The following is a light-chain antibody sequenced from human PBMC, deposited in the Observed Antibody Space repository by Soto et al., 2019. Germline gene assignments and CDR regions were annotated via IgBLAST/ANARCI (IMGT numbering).Light chain of an antibody. Sequence: QSALTQPASVSGSPGQSITISCTGTSSDVGGYNYVSWYQQHPGKAPKLMIYDVSNRPSGVSNRFSGSKSGNTASLTISGLQAEDEDDYYCSSYTISSPPFVFGTGTKLTVL. V-gene: IGLV2-14*01. CDR3: SSYTISSPPFV. J-gene: IGLJ1*01. CDR2: DVS. CDR1: SSDVGGYNY.